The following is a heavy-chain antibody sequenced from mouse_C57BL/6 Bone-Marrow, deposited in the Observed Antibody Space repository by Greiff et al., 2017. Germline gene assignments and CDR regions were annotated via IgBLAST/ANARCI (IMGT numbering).Heavy chain of an antibody. CDR3: TRGQGTKVGFAY. D-gene: IGHD1-1*01. CDR1: GFTFSDAW. J-gene: IGHJ3*01. Sequence: EVKLVESGGGLVQPGGSMKLSCAASGFTFSDAWMDWVRQSPEKGLEWVAEVRNKANSHATYYAESVEGRFTISRDDSISSVYLQRNSLSAEDTGIYYCTRGQGTKVGFAYWGQGTVVTVSA. CDR2: VRNKANSHAT. V-gene: IGHV6-6*01.